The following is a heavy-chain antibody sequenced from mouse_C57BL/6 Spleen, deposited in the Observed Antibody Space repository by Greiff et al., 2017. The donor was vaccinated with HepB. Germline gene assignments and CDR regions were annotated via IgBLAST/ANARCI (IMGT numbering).Heavy chain of an antibody. V-gene: IGHV14-4*01. Sequence: VQLQQSGAELVRPGASVKLSCTASGFNIKDDYMHWVKQRPEQGLEWIGWIDPENGDTEYASKFQGKATITADTSSNTAYLQLSSLPSEDTAVYYCTTGPVPGFWGQGTLVTVSA. D-gene: IGHD3-1*01. CDR1: GFNIKDDY. CDR3: TTGPVPGF. J-gene: IGHJ3*01. CDR2: IDPENGDT.